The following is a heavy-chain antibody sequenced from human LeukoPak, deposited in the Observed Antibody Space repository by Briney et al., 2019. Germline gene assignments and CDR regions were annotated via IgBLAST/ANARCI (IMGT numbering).Heavy chain of an antibody. CDR2: ISFDGKNK. V-gene: IGHV3-30*04. D-gene: IGHD3-22*01. CDR3: ATVRGYDSRDLDY. J-gene: IGHJ4*02. Sequence: PGGSLRLSCATSGFFFSSHGLHWVRQAPGQGLEWLAVISFDGKNKFYADSVKGRFTISRDNAKNSVYLQMNSLRAEDTAIYFCATVRGYDSRDLDYWGQGTLVTVSS. CDR1: GFFFSSHG.